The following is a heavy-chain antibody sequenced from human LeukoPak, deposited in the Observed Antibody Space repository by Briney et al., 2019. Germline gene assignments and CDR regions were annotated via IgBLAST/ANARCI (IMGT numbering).Heavy chain of an antibody. D-gene: IGHD6-6*01. CDR3: AKIRAARPGY. CDR1: GFTFSRYG. CDR2: ISDSGATI. V-gene: IGHV3-23*01. Sequence: TGGSLRLSCAASGFTFSRYGMNWVRQAPGKGLKWVSGISDSGATIYYADSVKGRFTISRDNSKNMLYLQMHSLRPEDTAIYYCAKIRAARPGYWGQGTLVTVSS. J-gene: IGHJ4*02.